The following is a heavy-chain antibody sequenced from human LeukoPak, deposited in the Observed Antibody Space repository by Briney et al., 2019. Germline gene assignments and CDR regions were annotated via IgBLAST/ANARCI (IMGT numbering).Heavy chain of an antibody. J-gene: IGHJ5*02. CDR1: GFTVSINY. V-gene: IGHV3-53*01. D-gene: IGHD3-16*01. CDR3: ATYAQKWVPSDS. Sequence: PGGSLRLSCAASGFTVSINYISWVRQAPGKGLEWVSVIYSGGSTYYADSVKGRFTISRDNSKNTLFLQMNSLRAEDTAVYYCATYAQKWVPSDSWGQGTLVTVSS. CDR2: IYSGGST.